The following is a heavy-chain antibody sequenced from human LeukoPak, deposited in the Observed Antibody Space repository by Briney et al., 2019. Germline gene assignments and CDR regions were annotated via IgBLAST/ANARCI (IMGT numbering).Heavy chain of an antibody. CDR2: ISWNSGSI. CDR3: AKDSGLAVAGTGGFDY. Sequence: GGSLRLSCAASGFTFDDYAMHWVRQAPGKGLEWVSGISWNSGSIGYADSVKGRFTISRDNAKTSLYLQMNSLRAEDMALYYCAKDSGLAVAGTGGFDYWGQGTLVTVSS. D-gene: IGHD6-19*01. V-gene: IGHV3-9*03. J-gene: IGHJ4*02. CDR1: GFTFDDYA.